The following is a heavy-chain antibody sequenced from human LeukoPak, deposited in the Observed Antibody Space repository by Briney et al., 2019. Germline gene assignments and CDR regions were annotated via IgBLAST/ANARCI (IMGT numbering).Heavy chain of an antibody. D-gene: IGHD6-19*01. J-gene: IGHJ4*02. CDR2: IKQDGSEK. V-gene: IGHV3-7*01. CDR3: ATLGEGSGWNDY. CDR1: GFTFSSYW. Sequence: GGSLRLSCAASGFTFSSYWMSWVRQAPGKGLEWVANIKQDGSEKNYVDSVKGRFTISRDSAKNSLYLQMNSLRVDDTAVYYCATLGEGSGWNDYWSQGTLVTVSS.